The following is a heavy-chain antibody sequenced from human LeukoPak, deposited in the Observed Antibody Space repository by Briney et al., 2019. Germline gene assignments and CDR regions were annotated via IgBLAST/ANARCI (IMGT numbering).Heavy chain of an antibody. V-gene: IGHV4-34*01. Sequence: SETLSLTCAVYGGSFSGYYWSWIRQPPGKGLGWIGEINHSGSTNYNPSLKSRVTISVDTSKNQFSLKLSSVTAADTAVYYCARGLERQLVLFDYWGQGTLVTVSS. CDR3: ARGLERQLVLFDY. J-gene: IGHJ4*02. D-gene: IGHD6-13*01. CDR1: GGSFSGYY. CDR2: INHSGST.